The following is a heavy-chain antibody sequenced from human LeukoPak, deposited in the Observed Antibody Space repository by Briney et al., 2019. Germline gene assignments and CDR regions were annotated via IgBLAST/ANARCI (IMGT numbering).Heavy chain of an antibody. Sequence: GGSLRLSCAASGFTVSSNYMSWVREAPGKGLEWVSVIYSGVSTYYADSVKGRFTISKDNSNNTLYLQMNSLRAEDTAVYYCARVGSIDGYYYYYYMDVWGKGTTVTVSS. V-gene: IGHV3-66*01. CDR1: GFTVSSNY. J-gene: IGHJ6*03. CDR3: ARVGSIDGYYYYYYMDV. CDR2: IYSGVST. D-gene: IGHD3-10*01.